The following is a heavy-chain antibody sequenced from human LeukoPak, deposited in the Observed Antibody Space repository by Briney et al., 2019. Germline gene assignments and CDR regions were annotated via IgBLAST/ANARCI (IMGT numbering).Heavy chain of an antibody. Sequence: PSQTLSLTCTVSGGSISSGGYYWSWIRQHPGKGLEWIGYIYYSGSTYYNPSLKSRVTISVDTSKNQFSLKLSSVTAADTAVYYCARANYGGIPLGYWGQGTLVTVSS. J-gene: IGHJ4*02. CDR3: ARANYGGIPLGY. CDR2: IYYSGST. V-gene: IGHV4-31*03. CDR1: GGSISSGGYY. D-gene: IGHD4-17*01.